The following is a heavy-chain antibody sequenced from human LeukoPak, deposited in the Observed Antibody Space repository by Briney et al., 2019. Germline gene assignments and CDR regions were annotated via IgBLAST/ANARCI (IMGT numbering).Heavy chain of an antibody. CDR2: IKQDGSEK. V-gene: IGHV3-7*03. D-gene: IGHD6-13*01. CDR1: GLTFSSYW. Sequence: GGSLRLSCAASGLTFSSYWMNWVRQAPGKGLEWVANIKQDGSEKYYVDSVKGRFTISRDNAKNSLYLQMNSLRAEDTAVYYCAKGGKGSSWYDFDYWGQGTLVTVSS. CDR3: AKGGKGSSWYDFDY. J-gene: IGHJ4*02.